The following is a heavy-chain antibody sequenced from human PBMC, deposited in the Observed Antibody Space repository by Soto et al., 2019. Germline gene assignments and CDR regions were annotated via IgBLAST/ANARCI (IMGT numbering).Heavy chain of an antibody. J-gene: IGHJ6*02. Sequence: GGSLRLSCGASGFTFRRSWMTWVRQAPGKGLEWVSSISSSSSYIYYADSVKGRFTISRDNAKNSLYLQMNSLRAEDTAVYYCASRYYDILTGVGYGMDVWGQGTTVTV. CDR1: GFTFRRSW. CDR3: ASRYYDILTGVGYGMDV. D-gene: IGHD3-9*01. CDR2: ISSSSSYI. V-gene: IGHV3-21*01.